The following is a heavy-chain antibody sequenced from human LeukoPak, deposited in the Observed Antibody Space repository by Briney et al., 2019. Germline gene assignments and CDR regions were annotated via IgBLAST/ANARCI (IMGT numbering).Heavy chain of an antibody. CDR2: IYYSGST. V-gene: IGHV4-31*03. CDR1: GGSISSGGYY. J-gene: IGHJ4*02. Sequence: SETLSLTCTVSGGSISSGGYYWSWIRQHPGKGLEWIGYIYYSGSTYYNPSLKSRVTISVDTSKNQFSLKLSSVTAADTAVYYCARDNGSGWPGLDYWGQGTLVTVSS. CDR3: ARDNGSGWPGLDY. D-gene: IGHD6-19*01.